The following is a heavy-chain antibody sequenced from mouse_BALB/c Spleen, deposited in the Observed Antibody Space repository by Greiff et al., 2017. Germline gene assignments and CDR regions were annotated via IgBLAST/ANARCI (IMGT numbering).Heavy chain of an antibody. CDR2: ISSGGST. CDR1: GFTFSSYA. J-gene: IGHJ3*01. D-gene: IGHD2-4*01. Sequence: EVKLMESGGGLVKPGGSLKLSCAASGFTFSSYAMSWVRQTPEKRLEWVASISSGGSTYYPDSVKGRFTISSDNARNILYLQMSSLRSEDTAMYYGAREVITTRVWFAYWGQGTLVTVSA. CDR3: AREVITTRVWFAY. V-gene: IGHV5-6-5*01.